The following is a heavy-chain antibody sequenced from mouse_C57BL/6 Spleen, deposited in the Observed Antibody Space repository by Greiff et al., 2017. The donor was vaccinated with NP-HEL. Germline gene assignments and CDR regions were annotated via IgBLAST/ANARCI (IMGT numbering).Heavy chain of an antibody. J-gene: IGHJ2*01. V-gene: IGHV1-59*01. CDR1: GYTFTSYW. CDR2: IDPSDSYT. CDR3: ARGTAVYYFDY. Sequence: QVQLQQSGAELVRPGTSVKLSCKASGYTFTSYWMHWVKQRPGQGLEWIGVIDPSDSYTNYNQKFKGKATLTVDTSSRTAYMQLSSLTSEDSAVYYCARGTAVYYFDYWGQGTTLTVSS. D-gene: IGHD2-14*01.